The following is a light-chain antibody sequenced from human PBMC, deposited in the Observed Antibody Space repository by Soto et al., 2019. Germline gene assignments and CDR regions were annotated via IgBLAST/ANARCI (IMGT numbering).Light chain of an antibody. J-gene: IGKJ1*01. V-gene: IGKV1-5*03. CDR2: KAS. Sequence: DIQMTQSPSTLSASLGDRVTITCRASQSISNWLAWYQQKPGKAPKLLIYKASSLESGVPSRFSGSGSGTEFTLTISRLQPDDFATYYCQQYNSYSWTFGQGTKVEIK. CDR3: QQYNSYSWT. CDR1: QSISNW.